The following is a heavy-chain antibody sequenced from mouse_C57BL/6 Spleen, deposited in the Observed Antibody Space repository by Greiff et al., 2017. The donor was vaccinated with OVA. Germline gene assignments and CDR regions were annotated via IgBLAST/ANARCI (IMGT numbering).Heavy chain of an antibody. J-gene: IGHJ4*01. CDR1: GYTFTDYE. D-gene: IGHD1-1*01. Sequence: VQLQQSGAELVRPGASVTLSCKASGYTFTDYEMHWVKQTPVHGLEWIGAIDPETGGTAYNQKFKGKAILTADKSSSTAYMELRSLTSEDSAVYYCTSWNYYGSRPYYAMDYWGQGTSVTVSS. CDR3: TSWNYYGSRPYYAMDY. CDR2: IDPETGGT. V-gene: IGHV1-15*01.